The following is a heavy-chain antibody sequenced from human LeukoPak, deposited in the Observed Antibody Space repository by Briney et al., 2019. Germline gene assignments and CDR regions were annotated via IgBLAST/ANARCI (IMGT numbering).Heavy chain of an antibody. CDR2: IKQDGSEK. V-gene: IGHV3-7*05. CDR1: GFTFSCYR. J-gene: IGHJ4*02. D-gene: IGHD3-22*01. CDR3: ARYRWYDSGAYEPRLDY. Sequence: GGSVRLSCAAPGFTFSCYRMSWVRQAPGKGLEGVANIKQDGSEKYYLDSVKGRFTISRDNAKNSLYLQMNSLRAEDTAVYYCARYRWYDSGAYEPRLDYWGQGTLVSGSS.